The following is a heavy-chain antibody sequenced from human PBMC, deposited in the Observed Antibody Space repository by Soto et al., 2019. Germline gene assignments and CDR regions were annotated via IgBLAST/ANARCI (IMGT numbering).Heavy chain of an antibody. CDR3: LGYYYDSSGYTFDY. J-gene: IGHJ4*02. Sequence: LSLTCTVSGGSISSSSYYWGWIRQPPGKGLEWIGSIYYSGSTYYNPSLKSRVTISVDTSKNQFSLKLSSVTTADTAVYYCLGYYYDSSGYTFDYWGQGTLVTVSS. CDR1: GGSISSSSYY. D-gene: IGHD3-22*01. CDR2: IYYSGST. V-gene: IGHV4-39*01.